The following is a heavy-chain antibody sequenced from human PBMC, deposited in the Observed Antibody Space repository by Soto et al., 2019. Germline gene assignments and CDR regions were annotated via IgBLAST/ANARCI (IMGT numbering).Heavy chain of an antibody. J-gene: IGHJ6*02. CDR1: GYNFVTDW. Sequence: GESLKIPCKGSGYNFVTDWISWVRQMPGKGLEWMGRIDPTDSYTKYSPSFEGHVTISADKSISTAYLQWSSLKASDSAVYYCARLSRASFALDVWGQGTTVTVSS. V-gene: IGHV5-10-1*01. CDR2: IDPTDSYT. CDR3: ARLSRASFALDV. D-gene: IGHD3-16*01.